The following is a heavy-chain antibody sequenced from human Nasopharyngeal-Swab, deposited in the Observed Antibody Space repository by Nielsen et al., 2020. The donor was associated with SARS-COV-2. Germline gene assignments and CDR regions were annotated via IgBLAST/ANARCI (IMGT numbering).Heavy chain of an antibody. CDR2: IGDKEHNYAT. CDR1: GFIFSASA. J-gene: IGHJ4*02. CDR3: TTDFYFDY. V-gene: IGHV3-73*01. Sequence: GESLKISCAASGFIFSASAIHWVRQASGKGLEWVGRIGDKEHNYATTYGASVQGRFTISRDDSKNTAFLQLDGLKTVDTALYYCTTDFYFDYWGQGALVTVSS.